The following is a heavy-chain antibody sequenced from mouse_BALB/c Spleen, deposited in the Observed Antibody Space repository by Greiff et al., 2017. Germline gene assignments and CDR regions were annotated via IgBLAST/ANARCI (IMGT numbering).Heavy chain of an antibody. D-gene: IGHD4-1*01. CDR3: ARGGDSGTWFAY. Sequence: EVQLVESGGGLVQPGGSRKLSCAASGFTFSSFGMHWVRQAPEKGLEWVAYISSGSSTIYYADTVKGRFTISRDNPKNTLFLQMTSLRSEDTAMYYCARGGDSGTWFAYWGQGTLVTVSA. J-gene: IGHJ3*01. V-gene: IGHV5-17*02. CDR1: GFTFSSFG. CDR2: ISSGSSTI.